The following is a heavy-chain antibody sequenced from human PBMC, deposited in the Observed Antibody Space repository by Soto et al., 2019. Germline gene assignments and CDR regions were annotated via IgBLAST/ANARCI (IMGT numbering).Heavy chain of an antibody. CDR1: GGSISSYY. V-gene: IGHV4-59*01. J-gene: IGHJ5*02. D-gene: IGHD5-12*01. CDR3: ARDSRLEMATIWSCFDP. Sequence: KTSETLSLTCTVSGGSISSYYWSWIRQPPGKGLEWIGYIYYSGSTNYNPSLKSRVTISVDTSKNQFSLKLSSVTAADTAVYYCARDSRLEMATIWSCFDPRGPGTLVTVSS. CDR2: IYYSGST.